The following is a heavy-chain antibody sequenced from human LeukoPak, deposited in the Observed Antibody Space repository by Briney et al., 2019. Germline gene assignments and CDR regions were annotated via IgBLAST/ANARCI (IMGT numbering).Heavy chain of an antibody. D-gene: IGHD6-19*01. V-gene: IGHV4-34*01. Sequence: PSETLSLTCAVYGGSFSGYYWSWIRQPPGKGLEWIGEINHSGSTNYNPSLKSRVTISVDTSKNQFSLKLSSVTAADMAVYYCARGAGAQWLAYFDYWGQGTLVTVSS. CDR1: GGSFSGYY. CDR2: INHSGST. CDR3: ARGAGAQWLAYFDY. J-gene: IGHJ4*02.